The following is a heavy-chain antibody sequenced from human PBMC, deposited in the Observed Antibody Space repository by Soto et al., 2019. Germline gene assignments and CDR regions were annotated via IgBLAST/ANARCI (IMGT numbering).Heavy chain of an antibody. Sequence: ASVKVSCKASGGTFSSYAISWVRQAPGQGLEWMGGIIPIFGTANYAQKFQGRVTITADESTSTAYMELSSLRSEDTAVYYCATIVGATTDGTFDYWGQGTLVTVSS. CDR2: IIPIFGTA. V-gene: IGHV1-69*13. CDR1: GGTFSSYA. J-gene: IGHJ4*02. CDR3: ATIVGATTDGTFDY. D-gene: IGHD1-26*01.